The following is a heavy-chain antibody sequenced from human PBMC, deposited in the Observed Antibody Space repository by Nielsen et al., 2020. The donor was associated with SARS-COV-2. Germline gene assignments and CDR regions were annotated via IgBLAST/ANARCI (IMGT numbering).Heavy chain of an antibody. CDR3: ARGAKYYDILTGLLGD. CDR1: GYTFTSYA. J-gene: IGHJ4*02. Sequence: ASVKVSCKASGYTFTSYAMHWVRQAPGQRLEWMGWINAGNGNTKYSQKFQGRVTMTRDTSTSTVYMELSSLRSEDTAVYYCARGAKYYDILTGLLGDWGQGTLVTVSS. V-gene: IGHV1-3*01. CDR2: INAGNGNT. D-gene: IGHD3-9*01.